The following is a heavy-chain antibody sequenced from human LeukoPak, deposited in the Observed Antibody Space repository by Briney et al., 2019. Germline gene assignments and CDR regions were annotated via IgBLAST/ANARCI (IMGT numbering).Heavy chain of an antibody. J-gene: IGHJ4*02. V-gene: IGHV3-15*07. CDR2: IKSETAGGTT. Sequence: GGSLRLSCAASGFTFSNAWMNWVRQAPGKGLEWVGRIKSETAGGTTDFAAPVKGRFTISRDDSKNTLFLQLNSLTNDDTAVYYCAQGSGQYFYYWGQGTLVTVSS. CDR3: AQGSGQYFYY. D-gene: IGHD2-15*01. CDR1: GFTFSNAW.